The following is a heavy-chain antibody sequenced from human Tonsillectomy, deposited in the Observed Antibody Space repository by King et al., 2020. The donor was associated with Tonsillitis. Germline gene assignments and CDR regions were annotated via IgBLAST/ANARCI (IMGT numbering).Heavy chain of an antibody. Sequence: QVQLVESGGGVVQPGRSLRLSCAASGFTFSSYAVHWVRQAPGKGLEWVAVISYDGCNKYYADSVKGRFTISRDKSKNTLYLQMNSLRIEDTAVYYCARDEYSGTYFEHFDLWGQGTLVTVSS. V-gene: IGHV3-30-3*01. CDR2: ISYDGCNK. CDR1: GFTFSSYA. CDR3: ARDEYSGTYFEHFDL. J-gene: IGHJ4*02. D-gene: IGHD1-26*01.